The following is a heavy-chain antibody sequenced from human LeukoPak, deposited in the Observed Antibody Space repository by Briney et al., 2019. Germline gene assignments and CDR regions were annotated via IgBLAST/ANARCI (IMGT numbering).Heavy chain of an antibody. CDR3: AKDWGVFDY. Sequence: PGGSLRPSCAASGFTFSSYSMTWVRQAPGKGLEWVSYISSGSGTIYYADSVKGRFTISRDNSKNTLYLQMNSLRAEDTAVYYCAKDWGVFDYWGQGTLVTVSS. CDR2: ISSGSGTI. V-gene: IGHV3-48*01. J-gene: IGHJ4*02. D-gene: IGHD3-16*01. CDR1: GFTFSSYS.